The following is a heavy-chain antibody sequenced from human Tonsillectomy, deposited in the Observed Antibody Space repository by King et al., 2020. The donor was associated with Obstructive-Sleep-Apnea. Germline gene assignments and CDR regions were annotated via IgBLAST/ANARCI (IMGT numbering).Heavy chain of an antibody. CDR1: GYSISRGYF. D-gene: IGHD3-10*01. Sequence: LQLQESGPGLVKPSETLSLTCTVSGYSISRGYFWGWIRQPPGKGLEWIGGDYHSGSTYFNPSLQGRVTISVDTSQNQFSLKLSSVTAADTAVYYCARGDYYGSGSYYPDNNWFDPWGQGTLVTVSS. CDR3: ARGDYYGSGSYYPDNNWFDP. V-gene: IGHV4-38-2*02. CDR2: DYHSGST. J-gene: IGHJ5*02.